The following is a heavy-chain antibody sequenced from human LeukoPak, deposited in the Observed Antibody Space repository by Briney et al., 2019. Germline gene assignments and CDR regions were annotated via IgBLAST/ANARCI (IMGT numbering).Heavy chain of an antibody. CDR2: ISSNGGST. V-gene: IGHV3-64*01. D-gene: IGHD6-13*01. CDR1: GFTFSSYA. Sequence: GGSLRLSCVASGFTFSSYAMHWVRQAPGKGLEYVSAISSNGGSTYYANSVKGRFTISRDNSKNTLYLQMGSLRAEDMAVYYCARAIWDSSDAFDIWGQGTMVTVSS. CDR3: ARAIWDSSDAFDI. J-gene: IGHJ3*02.